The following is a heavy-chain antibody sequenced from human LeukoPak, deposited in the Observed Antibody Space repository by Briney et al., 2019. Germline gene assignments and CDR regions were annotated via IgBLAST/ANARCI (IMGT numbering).Heavy chain of an antibody. Sequence: PGGSLRLSCAASGFTFSSYAMSWVRQAPGKGLEWVSAISGSGGSTYYADSVKGRFTISRDNSKNTLYLQMNSLRAEDTAVYYCAKDGASRGSSSWLYNWFDPWGQGTLVTVSS. CDR3: AKDGASRGSSSWLYNWFDP. V-gene: IGHV3-23*01. CDR2: ISGSGGST. D-gene: IGHD6-13*01. J-gene: IGHJ5*02. CDR1: GFTFSSYA.